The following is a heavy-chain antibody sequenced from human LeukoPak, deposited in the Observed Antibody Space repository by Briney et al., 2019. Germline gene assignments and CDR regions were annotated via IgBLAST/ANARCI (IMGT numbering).Heavy chain of an antibody. V-gene: IGHV3-74*01. D-gene: IGHD3-9*01. CDR3: ARAPRFDWLLSNPDYFDY. J-gene: IGHJ4*02. CDR2: IESNGLT. Sequence: GGSLRLSCEASGFTFSSYWMHWVRQIPGKGLMWVSRIESNGLTLYADSVRDRFTISRDNAKNSLYLQMNSLRAEDTAVYYCARAPRFDWLLSNPDYFDYWGQGTLVTVSS. CDR1: GFTFSSYW.